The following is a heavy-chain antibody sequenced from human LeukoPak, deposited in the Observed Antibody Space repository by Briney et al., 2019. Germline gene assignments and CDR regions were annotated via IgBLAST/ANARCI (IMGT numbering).Heavy chain of an antibody. CDR1: GFTFSSFA. J-gene: IGHJ3*02. V-gene: IGHV3-23*01. D-gene: IGHD6-13*01. CDR3: ANMQLVKGVFEI. CDR2: ISGGSENT. Sequence: PGGSLRLSCAASGFTFSSFAMSWVRQAPGKGLDWVSSISGGSENTYYADSVKGRLTISRDNSKNTLDLHLNSLTADDTAVYYCANMQLVKGVFEIWGQGTRVTVSS.